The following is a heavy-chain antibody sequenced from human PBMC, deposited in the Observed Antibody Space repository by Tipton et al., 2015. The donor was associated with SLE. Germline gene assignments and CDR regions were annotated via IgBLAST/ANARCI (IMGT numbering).Heavy chain of an antibody. CDR1: GGSISSYF. D-gene: IGHD5-18*01. CDR2: FYYSGST. Sequence: TLSLTCTVSGGSISSYFWSWIRQPPGKGLEWIGYFYYSGSTNYSPSLKSRLTISIDMSKNQFSLKLTSVTAADTAMYYCARYSYFAAAFDIWGQGTLVTVSS. J-gene: IGHJ3*02. V-gene: IGHV4-59*08. CDR3: ARYSYFAAAFDI.